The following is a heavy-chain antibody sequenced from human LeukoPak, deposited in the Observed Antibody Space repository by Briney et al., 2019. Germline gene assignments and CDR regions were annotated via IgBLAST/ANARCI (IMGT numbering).Heavy chain of an antibody. D-gene: IGHD1-14*01. V-gene: IGHV3-48*01. Sequence: PGGSLRLSCGASGLTFSTYSMNWVRQAPGKGLEWVSYISSDSGTIYYADSVKGRFTISRDNAKNSLYLRMNSLRAEDTAVYYCARAAQPGFDPWGQGTLVTVSS. J-gene: IGHJ5*02. CDR1: GLTFSTYS. CDR3: ARAAQPGFDP. CDR2: ISSDSGTI.